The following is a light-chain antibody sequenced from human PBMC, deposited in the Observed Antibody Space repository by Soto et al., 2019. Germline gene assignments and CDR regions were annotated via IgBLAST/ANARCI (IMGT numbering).Light chain of an antibody. Sequence: QSAMTQPPSAAGSPGQSVTISCPGTKNDIGVYDFGSWYQHHPGKAPRLIIYEVVQRPSGVPDRFSASKAGNTASLTVSGLQAADEADYFCKSYAGSNTYGFGSGTKVTVL. V-gene: IGLV2-8*01. CDR1: KNDIGVYDF. CDR3: KSYAGSNTYG. J-gene: IGLJ1*01. CDR2: EVV.